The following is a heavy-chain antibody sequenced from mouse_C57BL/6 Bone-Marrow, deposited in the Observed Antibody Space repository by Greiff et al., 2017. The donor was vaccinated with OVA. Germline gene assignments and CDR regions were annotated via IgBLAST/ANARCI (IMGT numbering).Heavy chain of an antibody. Sequence: DVMLVESGEGLVKPGGSLKLSCAASGFTFSSYAMSWVRQTPEKRLEWVAYISSGGDYIYYADTVKGRFTISRDNARNTLYLQMSSLKSEDTAMYYCTRDGKLGSYAMDYWGQGTSVTVSS. CDR2: ISSGGDYI. D-gene: IGHD4-1*01. V-gene: IGHV5-9-1*02. CDR1: GFTFSSYA. J-gene: IGHJ4*01. CDR3: TRDGKLGSYAMDY.